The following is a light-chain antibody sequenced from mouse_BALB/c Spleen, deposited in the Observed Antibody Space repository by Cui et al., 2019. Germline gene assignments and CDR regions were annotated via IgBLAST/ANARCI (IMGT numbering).Light chain of an antibody. V-gene: IGKV4-68*01. CDR3: QQWSSNPT. CDR1: SSVSY. Sequence: QIVLTQSPALMSASPGEKVTMTCSASSSVSYMYWYQQKPRSSPKPWIYLTSNLASGVPARFSGSGSGTSYSLTISSMEAEDAATYYCQQWSSNPTFGGGTKLEIK. J-gene: IGKJ1*01. CDR2: LTS.